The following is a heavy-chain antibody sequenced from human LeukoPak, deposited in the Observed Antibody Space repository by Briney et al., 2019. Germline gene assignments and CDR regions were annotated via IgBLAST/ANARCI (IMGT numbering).Heavy chain of an antibody. V-gene: IGHV3-21*01. J-gene: IGHJ5*02. Sequence: PGGSLRLSCAASGFTFSSYSMNWVRQAPGKGLEWVSSISSSSSYIYYADSVKGRFTISRDNAKNSLYLQMNSLRAEDTAVYYCARGTYWSSTSCRDNWFDPWGQGTLVTVSS. D-gene: IGHD2-2*01. CDR3: ARGTYWSSTSCRDNWFDP. CDR1: GFTFSSYS. CDR2: ISSSSSYI.